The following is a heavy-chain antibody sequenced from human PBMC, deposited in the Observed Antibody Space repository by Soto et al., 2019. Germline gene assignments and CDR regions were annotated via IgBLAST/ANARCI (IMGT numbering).Heavy chain of an antibody. D-gene: IGHD1-26*01. CDR2: INAGIGNT. V-gene: IGHV1-3*01. CDR1: GYTFTSYA. CDR3: ARGASPLIDY. J-gene: IGHJ4*02. Sequence: QVQLVQSGAEVKKPGASVKVSCKASGYTFTSYALHWVRQAPGQRLEWMGWINAGIGNTKYSQKFQGRVTITRDTSASTAYMELSSLRSEDTAVYYCARGASPLIDYWGQGTLVTVSS.